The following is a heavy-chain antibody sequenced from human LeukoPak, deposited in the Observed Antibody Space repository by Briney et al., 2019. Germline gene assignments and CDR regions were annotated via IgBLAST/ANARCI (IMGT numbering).Heavy chain of an antibody. J-gene: IGHJ5*02. V-gene: IGHV1-2*02. D-gene: IGHD1-20*01. CDR2: INPNSGGT. Sequence: GASVKVSCKASGYAFTGYYMHWMRQAPGQGLEWMGWINPNSGGTNYAQKFQGRVTMTRDTSISTAYLELSRLRSDDTAVYYCARDRGNWNLNWFDPWGQGTLVTVSS. CDR3: ARDRGNWNLNWFDP. CDR1: GYAFTGYY.